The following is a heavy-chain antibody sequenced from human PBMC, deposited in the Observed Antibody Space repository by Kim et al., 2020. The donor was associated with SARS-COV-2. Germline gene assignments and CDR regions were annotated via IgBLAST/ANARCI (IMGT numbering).Heavy chain of an antibody. CDR1: GFTFSSYW. CDR2: INGDGSST. V-gene: IGHV3-74*01. CDR3: ASDVDRLNSY. Sequence: GSLRLSCAASGFTFSSYWMHWVRQAPGKGLVWVSRINGDGSSTTYADSVKGRFTISRDNAKNTLYLQMNSLRAEDTAVYYCASDVDRLNSYWGQGTLVT. J-gene: IGHJ4*02. D-gene: IGHD1-1*01.